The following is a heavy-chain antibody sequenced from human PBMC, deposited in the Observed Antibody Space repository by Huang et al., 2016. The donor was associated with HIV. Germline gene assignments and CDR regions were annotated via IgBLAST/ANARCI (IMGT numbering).Heavy chain of an antibody. CDR2: INPHSGGT. V-gene: IGHV1-2*02. D-gene: IGHD1-26*01. CDR1: GYNFIDYY. CDR3: ARGGSYHDEYFQH. Sequence: QVQLVQSDAEVKRPGASVRVSCKTSGYNFIDYYMQWVRQAPGQGLEGMGWINPHSGGTDYAQKFQDRVTMTRDTSINTTYMELNRLTSDDTAVYYCARGGSYHDEYFQHWGQGTLVTVSS. J-gene: IGHJ1*01.